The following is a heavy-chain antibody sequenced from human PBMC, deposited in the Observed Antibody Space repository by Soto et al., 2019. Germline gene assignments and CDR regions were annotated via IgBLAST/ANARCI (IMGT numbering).Heavy chain of an antibody. CDR3: ARVYCSSTSCYDIFDY. V-gene: IGHV4-59*01. J-gene: IGHJ4*02. D-gene: IGHD2-2*01. Sequence: PSETLSLTCTVSGGSISSYYWSWIRQPPGKGLEWIGYIYYSGSANYNPSLKSRVTISVDTSKNRFSLKLSSVTAADTAVYYCARVYCSSTSCYDIFDYWGQGTLVTVS. CDR2: IYYSGSA. CDR1: GGSISSYY.